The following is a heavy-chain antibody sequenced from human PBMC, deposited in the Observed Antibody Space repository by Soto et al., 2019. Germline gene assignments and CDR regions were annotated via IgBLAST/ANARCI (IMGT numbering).Heavy chain of an antibody. Sequence: ASVNVSCKASGYTFTSYGISWVRQAPGQGLEWMGWISAYNGNTNYAQKLQGRVTMTTDTSTSTAYMELRSLRSDDTAVYYCARLVRMAGTRAEDYWGQGTLVTVSS. D-gene: IGHD6-19*01. J-gene: IGHJ4*02. CDR1: GYTFTSYG. CDR3: ARLVRMAGTRAEDY. CDR2: ISAYNGNT. V-gene: IGHV1-18*01.